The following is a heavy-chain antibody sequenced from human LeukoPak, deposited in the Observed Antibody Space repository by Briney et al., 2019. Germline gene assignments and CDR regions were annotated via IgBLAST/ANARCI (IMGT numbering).Heavy chain of an antibody. CDR1: GGALNSGA. V-gene: IGHV1-69*05. CDR3: LTVLYGRPWNPVGGGGL. CDR2: IIPMFGKI. Sequence: SVKVSCKASGGALNSGATSWVRQAPGQGLEWVGGIIPMFGKINYAQKFQGRVTITIDASTSTAYMELSSLTSEDTAVYYCLTVLYGRPWNPVGGGGLWGQGTLVTVSS. D-gene: IGHD1-1*01. J-gene: IGHJ4*02.